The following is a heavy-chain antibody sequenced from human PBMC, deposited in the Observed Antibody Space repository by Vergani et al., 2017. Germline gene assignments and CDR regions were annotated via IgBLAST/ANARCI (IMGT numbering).Heavy chain of an antibody. V-gene: IGHV4-34*01. D-gene: IGHD3-10*01. Sequence: QVQLQQWGAGLLKPSETLSLTCAVYGGSFSGYYWSWIRQPPGKGLEWIGEINHSGSTNYNPSLKSRVTISVDTSKNQFSLKLSSVTAADTAVYYCERGRVTMVRGVIKGWFDPWGQGTLVTVSS. J-gene: IGHJ5*02. CDR1: GGSFSGYY. CDR3: ERGRVTMVRGVIKGWFDP. CDR2: INHSGST.